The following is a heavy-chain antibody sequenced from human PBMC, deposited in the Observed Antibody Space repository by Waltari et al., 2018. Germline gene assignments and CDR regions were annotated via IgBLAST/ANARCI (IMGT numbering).Heavy chain of an antibody. D-gene: IGHD7-27*01. Sequence: EVQLVESGGGLVQPGGSLRLSGAASGFRLSNNWMSWVRQARGKGLAVVANQQADGTPQYSVHSLRGRFTISRDNTKNTLYLQMNSLRVEETAVYYCARDWNWGFDYWGQGTLVTVSS. V-gene: IGHV3-7*01. CDR1: GFRLSNNW. J-gene: IGHJ4*02. CDR2: QQADGTPQ. CDR3: ARDWNWGFDY.